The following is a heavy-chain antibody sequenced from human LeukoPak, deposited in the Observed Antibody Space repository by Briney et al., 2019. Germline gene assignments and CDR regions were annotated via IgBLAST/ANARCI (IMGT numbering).Heavy chain of an antibody. V-gene: IGHV4-38-2*02. CDR2: IYHSGST. CDR1: GYSISSGYY. Sequence: SETLSLTCTVSGYSISSGYYWGWIRQPPGKGLEWIGSIYHSGSTYYNPSLESRVTISVDTSKNQFSLKLSSVTAADTAAYYCARARRYYDSSGSDALDIWGQGKMVTVS. CDR3: ARARRYYDSSGSDALDI. D-gene: IGHD3-22*01. J-gene: IGHJ3*02.